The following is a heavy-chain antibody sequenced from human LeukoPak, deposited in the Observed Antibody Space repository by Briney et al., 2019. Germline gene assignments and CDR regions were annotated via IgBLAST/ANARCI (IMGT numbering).Heavy chain of an antibody. J-gene: IGHJ4*02. Sequence: GGSLRLSCAASGFSFSSYAMSWVRQAPGKGLEWVSSISSSGGGTYYADSVKGRFTISRDNSKNTLYPQMNSLRADDTAIYYCAIIYSGYNRAMGYWGQGTLVTVSS. V-gene: IGHV3-23*01. CDR2: ISSSGGGT. CDR1: GFSFSSYA. D-gene: IGHD5-12*01. CDR3: AIIYSGYNRAMGY.